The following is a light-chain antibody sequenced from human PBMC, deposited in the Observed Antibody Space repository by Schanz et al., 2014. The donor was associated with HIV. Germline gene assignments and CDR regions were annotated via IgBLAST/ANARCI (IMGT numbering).Light chain of an antibody. J-gene: IGKJ1*01. V-gene: IGKV3-15*01. CDR1: QSISNN. CDR3: QQYNSWPRT. CDR2: GAF. Sequence: EIVMTQSPATLYVSPGEGATLSCRASQSISNNLAWYQHKPGQAPRLLIYGAFTRATGIPVRFSGRGSGTEFTLTISGLQSEDFAVYYCQQYNSWPRTFGQGTKVEIK.